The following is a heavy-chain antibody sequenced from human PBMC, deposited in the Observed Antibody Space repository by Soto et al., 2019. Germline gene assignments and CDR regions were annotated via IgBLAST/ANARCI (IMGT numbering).Heavy chain of an antibody. V-gene: IGHV4-30-2*01. CDR3: ARDGEGLDYSILH. J-gene: IGHJ4*02. D-gene: IGHD4-4*01. CDR1: GGSISSGGYS. CDR2: IYHSGST. Sequence: SETLSLTCAVSGGSISSGGYSWSWILQPPGKGLEWIGYIYHSGSTYYNPSLKSRVTTSVDRSKNQFSLKLSSVTAADTAVYYCARDGEGLDYSILHWGQGTLVTVSS.